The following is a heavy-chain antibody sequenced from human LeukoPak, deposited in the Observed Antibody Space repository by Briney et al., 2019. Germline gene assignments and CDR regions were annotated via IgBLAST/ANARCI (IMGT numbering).Heavy chain of an antibody. D-gene: IGHD6-19*01. CDR1: GFTFSDYY. V-gene: IGHV3-11*01. Sequence: GGSLRLSCAASGFTFSDYYMSWIRQAPGKGLEWVSYISSSGSTIYYADSVKGRFTISRDNAKNSLYLQMNSLRAEDTAVYYCARSHYLGIAVAGLFDYWGQGTLVTVSS. CDR3: ARSHYLGIAVAGLFDY. J-gene: IGHJ4*02. CDR2: ISSSGSTI.